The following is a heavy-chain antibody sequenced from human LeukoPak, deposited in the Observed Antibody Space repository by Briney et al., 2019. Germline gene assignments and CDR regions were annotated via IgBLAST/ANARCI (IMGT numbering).Heavy chain of an antibody. Sequence: PGGSLRLSCAASGFIFTDYWMYWVRQAPGRGLAWVANIKEDGSEKNYVDSVKGRFTISRDNAKNSVYLQMNSLRAEDTAVYYCARALGYTSGYGIYYYYMDVWGKGTTVTVSS. CDR3: ARALGYTSGYGIYYYYMDV. CDR2: IKEDGSEK. J-gene: IGHJ6*03. V-gene: IGHV3-7*01. D-gene: IGHD5-18*01. CDR1: GFIFTDYW.